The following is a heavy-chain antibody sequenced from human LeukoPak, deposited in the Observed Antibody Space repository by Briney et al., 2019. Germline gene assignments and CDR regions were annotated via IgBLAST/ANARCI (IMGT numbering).Heavy chain of an antibody. V-gene: IGHV3-66*01. Sequence: GGSLRLSCAASGLTGSSNFMTWVRQAPGKGLEWVSAIYSGGSTFYAASVRGRFNTSRDNSKKTMFLQMSSLRVEDAAVYYCASSGTASRGAMDVWGQGTTVTVSS. CDR2: IYSGGST. J-gene: IGHJ6*02. CDR1: GLTGSSNF. CDR3: ASSGTASRGAMDV. D-gene: IGHD1-1*01.